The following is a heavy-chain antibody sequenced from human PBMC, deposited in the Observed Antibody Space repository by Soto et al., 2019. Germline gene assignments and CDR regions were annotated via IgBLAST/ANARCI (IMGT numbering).Heavy chain of an antibody. CDR3: ARDNSYALDV. CDR1: DFTFSNRW. CDR2: INSDGSST. Sequence: GGSPRLSCVASDFTFSNRWMHWVRQVPGKGLVWVSHINSDGSSTIYADSVKGRFTTSRDNAKKTVYLPMNSLRAEDTAVYFWARDNSYALDVWGQGTTVTVSS. J-gene: IGHJ6*02. V-gene: IGHV3-74*01.